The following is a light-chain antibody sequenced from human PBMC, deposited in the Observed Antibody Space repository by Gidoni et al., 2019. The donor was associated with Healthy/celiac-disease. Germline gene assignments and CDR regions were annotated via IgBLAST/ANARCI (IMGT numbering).Light chain of an antibody. J-gene: IGKJ3*01. CDR2: AAS. CDR1: HGIRND. Sequence: AIQMTHTPSSLSASVGDRVTSTCRASHGIRNDLGWYQQKPGNAPKLLIYAASSLQSGVPSRFSGSGSGTDFTLTISSLQPEDFATYYCLQDYNSPLTFGPGTKLDIK. CDR3: LQDYNSPLT. V-gene: IGKV1-6*01.